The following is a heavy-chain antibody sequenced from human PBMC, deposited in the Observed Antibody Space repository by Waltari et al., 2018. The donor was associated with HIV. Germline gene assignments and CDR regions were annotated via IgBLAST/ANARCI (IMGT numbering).Heavy chain of an antibody. V-gene: IGHV4-39*07. CDR3: ARERIAVAGTDWFDP. J-gene: IGHJ5*02. CDR1: VASITGRSHN. CDR2: INYSGST. Sequence: QLQLQESGPGLVKPPETLSLTCSVSVASITGRSHNWHWIRQRPRNGLEWIGSINYSGSTYYNPSLKSRVTISVDTSKNQFSLKLSSVTAADTAVYYCARERIAVAGTDWFDPWGQGTLVTVSS. D-gene: IGHD6-19*01.